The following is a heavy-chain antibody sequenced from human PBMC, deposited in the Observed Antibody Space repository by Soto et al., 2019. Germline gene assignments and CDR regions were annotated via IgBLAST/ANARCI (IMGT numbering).Heavy chain of an antibody. J-gene: IGHJ6*03. CDR1: GFTFSSYS. V-gene: IGHV3-21*01. CDR2: ISSSSYI. Sequence: GGSLRLSCAASGFTFSSYSMNWVRQAPGKGLEWVSSISSSSYIYYADSVKGRFTISRDNAKNSLYLQMNSLRAEDTAVYYCARDAGSSFYYYYYMDVWGKGTTVTVSS. D-gene: IGHD6-6*01. CDR3: ARDAGSSFYYYYYMDV.